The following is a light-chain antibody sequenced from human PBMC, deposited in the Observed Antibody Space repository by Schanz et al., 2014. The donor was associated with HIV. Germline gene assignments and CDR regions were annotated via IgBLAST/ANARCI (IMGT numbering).Light chain of an antibody. CDR2: EVT. CDR1: RNDVGTYNL. J-gene: IGLJ2*01. V-gene: IGLV2-8*01. Sequence: QSALTQPPSASGSPGQSVTISCTGTRNDVGTYNLVSWYQQHPGKAPQLMIYEVTKRPSGVSDRFSGSKSDNTASLTISGLQAEDEADYYCSSYAGRNNLVVFGGGTKLTVL. CDR3: SSYAGRNNLVV.